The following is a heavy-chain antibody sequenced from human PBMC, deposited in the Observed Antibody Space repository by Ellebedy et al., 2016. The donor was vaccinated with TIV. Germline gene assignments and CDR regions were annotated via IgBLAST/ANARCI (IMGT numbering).Heavy chain of an antibody. D-gene: IGHD2-15*01. CDR3: AKDMRGVVVVAATD. Sequence: PGGSLRLSCAASGFTFSSYGMHWVRQAPGKGLEWVAVISYDGSKKHYADSVKGRFTISRDNSKNTLYLQMNSLRAEDTAVYYCAKDMRGVVVVAATDWGQGTLVTVSS. V-gene: IGHV3-30*18. CDR1: GFTFSSYG. J-gene: IGHJ4*02. CDR2: ISYDGSKK.